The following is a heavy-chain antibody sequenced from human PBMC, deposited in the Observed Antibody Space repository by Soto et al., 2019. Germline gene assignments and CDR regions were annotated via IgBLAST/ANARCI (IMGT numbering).Heavy chain of an antibody. CDR1: GYTFRTYG. CDR3: ANNYCDTSDCHNAFNI. Sequence: QGKLVESGGGVVQPGRSLRLSCAASGYTFRTYGMHWVRQAPGKGLEWVAVISYDGSHKYYADSVKGRFTISRDNSKNTLYLQMNSLRAEDTAVYYCANNYCDTSDCHNAFNIWGQGTMVTVSS. CDR2: ISYDGSHK. J-gene: IGHJ3*02. D-gene: IGHD3-22*01. V-gene: IGHV3-30*18.